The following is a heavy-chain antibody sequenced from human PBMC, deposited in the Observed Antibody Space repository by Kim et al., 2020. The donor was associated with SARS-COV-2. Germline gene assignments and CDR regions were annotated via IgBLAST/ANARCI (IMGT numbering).Heavy chain of an antibody. CDR1: GFIFSTYD. Sequence: GGSLRLSCAASGFIFSTYDLHWVRQGPGKGLEWVSGIGTLFDTYYPDSVKDRFTISRDNAKSSVYLQINSLRAGDTGVYYCARGLRHSYPYGLAVWGQGTTVTVS. V-gene: IGHV3-13*01. CDR2: IGTLFDT. D-gene: IGHD3-16*02. CDR3: ARGLRHSYPYGLAV. J-gene: IGHJ6*02.